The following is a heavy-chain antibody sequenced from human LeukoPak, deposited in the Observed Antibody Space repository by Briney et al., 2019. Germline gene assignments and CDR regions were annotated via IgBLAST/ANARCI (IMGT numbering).Heavy chain of an antibody. CDR2: ISSSGSTI. CDR1: GFTFSDYY. J-gene: IGHJ4*02. V-gene: IGHV3-11*01. CDR3: ARDLSTYYYGSGSYSSVNGY. D-gene: IGHD3-10*01. Sequence: PGGSLRLSCAASGFTFSDYYMSWIRQAPGKGLEWVSYISSSGSTIYYADSVKGRVTISRDNAKNSLYLQMNSLRAEDTAVYYCARDLSTYYYGSGSYSSVNGYWGQGTLVTVSS.